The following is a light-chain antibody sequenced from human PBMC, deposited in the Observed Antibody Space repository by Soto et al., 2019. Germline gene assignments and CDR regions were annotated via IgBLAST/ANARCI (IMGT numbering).Light chain of an antibody. CDR3: GSWDSSLMSVV. CDR1: SSDVGGYNY. J-gene: IGLJ2*01. CDR2: DVS. V-gene: IGLV2-11*01. Sequence: QSALTQPRSVSGSPGQSVTISCTGTSSDVGGYNYVSWYQQHPGKAPKLMIYDVSKRPSGVPDRFSGSKSGTSATLVITGLQTGDEAIYHCGSWDSSLMSVVFGGGTQLTVL.